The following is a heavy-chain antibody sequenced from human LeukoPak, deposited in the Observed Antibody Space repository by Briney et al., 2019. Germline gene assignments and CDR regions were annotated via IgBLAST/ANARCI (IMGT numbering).Heavy chain of an antibody. CDR1: GFTFSSYS. J-gene: IGHJ4*02. Sequence: GSLRLSCAASGFTFSSYSMNRVRQAPGKGLEWVSYISSSSSTIYYADSVKGRFTISRDNAKNSLYLQMNSLRAEDTAVYYCARGYGSGSFHYWGQGTLVTVSS. CDR3: ARGYGSGSFHY. D-gene: IGHD3-10*01. V-gene: IGHV3-48*01. CDR2: ISSSSSTI.